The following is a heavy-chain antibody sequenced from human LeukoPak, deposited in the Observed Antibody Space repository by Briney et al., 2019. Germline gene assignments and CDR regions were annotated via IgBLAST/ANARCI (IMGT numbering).Heavy chain of an antibody. J-gene: IGHJ4*02. CDR1: GITSSNDV. V-gene: IGHV3-30*01. Sequence: TGGSLRLSCAASGITSSNDVMHWVRQAPGKGLEWVAVISDAGRNKYYADSVKGRFTISRDNSRNTLYLQMNSLRAEDTAVYYCARESRGVQGYFDYWGQGTLVTVSS. D-gene: IGHD3-10*01. CDR3: ARESRGVQGYFDY. CDR2: ISDAGRNK.